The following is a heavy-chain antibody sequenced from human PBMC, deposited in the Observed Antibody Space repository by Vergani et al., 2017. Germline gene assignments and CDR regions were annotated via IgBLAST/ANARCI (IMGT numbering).Heavy chain of an antibody. CDR1: GFTFSSYA. Sequence: EVQLLESGGGLVQPGGSLRLSCAASGFTFSSYAMSWVRQAPGKGLEWVSAISGSGGSTYYADSVKGRFTISRDNSKNTLYLQMNSLRAEDTAVYYCARDTWIQLWLYGMDVWGQGTTVTVSS. V-gene: IGHV3-23*01. J-gene: IGHJ6*02. CDR3: ARDTWIQLWLYGMDV. CDR2: ISGSGGST. D-gene: IGHD5-18*01.